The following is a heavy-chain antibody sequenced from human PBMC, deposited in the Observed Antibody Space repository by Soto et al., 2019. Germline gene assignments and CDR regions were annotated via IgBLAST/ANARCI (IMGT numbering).Heavy chain of an antibody. CDR2: ISAHNGNT. V-gene: IGHV1-18*01. Sequence: QIHLVQSGAEVKKPGASVKVSCKGSSYGFTTYGITWVRQAPGQGLEWMAWISAHNGNTNYAQKLQGRVTVTRDTSTSKAYMELRSLRSDDTAVYYCARGRYGDYGGQGALVTVSS. J-gene: IGHJ4*02. D-gene: IGHD1-1*01. CDR3: ARGRYGDY. CDR1: SYGFTTYG.